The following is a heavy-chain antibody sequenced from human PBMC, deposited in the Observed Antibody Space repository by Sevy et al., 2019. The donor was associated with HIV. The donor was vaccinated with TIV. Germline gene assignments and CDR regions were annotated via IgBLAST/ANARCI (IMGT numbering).Heavy chain of an antibody. V-gene: IGHV3-72*01. D-gene: IGHD6-13*01. J-gene: IGHJ4*02. Sequence: GGSLRLSCAASGFTFSSYAMSWVRQAPGKGLEWVGRTRNKADGYTTEYAASVKGRFTISRDDYKNSLYVQMNSLKTEDAAVDYCATRVGIAAAGRVFDYWGQGTLVTVSS. CDR3: ATRVGIAAAGRVFDY. CDR1: GFTFSSYA. CDR2: TRNKADGYTT.